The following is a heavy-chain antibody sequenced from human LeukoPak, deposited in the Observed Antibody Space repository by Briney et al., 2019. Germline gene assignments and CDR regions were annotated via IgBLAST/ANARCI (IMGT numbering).Heavy chain of an antibody. J-gene: IGHJ3*02. V-gene: IGHV3-21*01. CDR2: ISSSSSYI. Sequence: GGSLGLSCAASGFTFSSYSMNWVCQAPGKGLEWVSSISSSSSYIYYADSVKGRFTISRDNAKNSLYLQMNSLRAEDTAVYYCARFLSGNAFDIWGQGTMVTVSS. D-gene: IGHD6-13*01. CDR3: ARFLSGNAFDI. CDR1: GFTFSSYS.